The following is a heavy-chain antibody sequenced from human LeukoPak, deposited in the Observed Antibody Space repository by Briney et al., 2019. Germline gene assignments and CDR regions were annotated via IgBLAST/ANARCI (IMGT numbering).Heavy chain of an antibody. V-gene: IGHV1-69*06. CDR3: ARAQQLDVYYYYYYMDV. D-gene: IGHD6-13*01. Sequence: GASVKVSCKASGGTFSSYAISWVRQAPGQGLEWMGGIIPIFGTANYAQKFQGRVTITADKSTSTAYMELSSLRSEDTAVYYCARAQQLDVYYYYYYMDVWGKGTTVTVSS. J-gene: IGHJ6*03. CDR1: GGTFSSYA. CDR2: IIPIFGTA.